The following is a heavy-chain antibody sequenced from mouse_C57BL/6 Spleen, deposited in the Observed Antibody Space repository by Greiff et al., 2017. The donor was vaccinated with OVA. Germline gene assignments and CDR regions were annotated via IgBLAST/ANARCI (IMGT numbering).Heavy chain of an antibody. CDR3: ARSLLRSSFDY. CDR2: INPSTGGT. V-gene: IGHV1-42*01. CDR1: GYSFTGYY. D-gene: IGHD1-1*01. Sequence: VQLKQSGPELVKPGASVKISCKASGYSFTGYYMNWVKQSPEKSLEWIGEINPSTGGTTYNQKFKAKATLTVDKSSSTAYMQLKSLTSEDSAVYYCARSLLRSSFDYWGQGTTLTVSS. J-gene: IGHJ2*01.